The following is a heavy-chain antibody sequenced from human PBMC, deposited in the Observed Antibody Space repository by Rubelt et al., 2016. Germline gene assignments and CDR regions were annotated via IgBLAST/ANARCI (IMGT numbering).Heavy chain of an antibody. D-gene: IGHD3-10*01. CDR3: ARDLYAYGYFDY. CDR2: FNPSGGSA. CDR1: GYTFTSYF. J-gene: IGHJ4*02. V-gene: IGHV1-46*03. Sequence: QVQLVQSGAEVKKAGASVKVSCKASGYTFTSYFIHWVRQAPGQGLEWMGRFNPSGGSASYAQKFQGRVTMIKDTSTSTVNIERSSLRPEVTAVYYCARDLYAYGYFDYWGQGTLVTGS.